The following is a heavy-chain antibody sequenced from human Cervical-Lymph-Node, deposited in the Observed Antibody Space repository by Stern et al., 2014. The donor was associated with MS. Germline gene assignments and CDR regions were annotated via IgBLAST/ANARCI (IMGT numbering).Heavy chain of an antibody. D-gene: IGHD2/OR15-2a*01. V-gene: IGHV1-69*01. CDR3: ARCRVLLTAFYDSMDV. J-gene: IGHJ6*02. Sequence: QVQLVQSGAEMKKPGSSVKVSCMASGGTFSDYAISWVRQAPGHGLEWMGGMVPRFGAAHDGKKFQGRVTITADESTSTAFMELSGLRSDDTAVYYCARCRVLLTAFYDSMDVWGRGTTVSVSS. CDR1: GGTFSDYA. CDR2: MVPRFGAA.